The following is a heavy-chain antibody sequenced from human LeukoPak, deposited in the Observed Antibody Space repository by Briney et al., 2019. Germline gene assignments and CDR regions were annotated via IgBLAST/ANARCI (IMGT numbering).Heavy chain of an antibody. Sequence: PGRSLRLSCAASGFTFSSYGMHWVRQAPGKGLEWVAVISYDGSNKYYADSVKGRFTISRDNSKNTLYLQMNSLRAEDTAVYYCAKDFRFDCSGGSCYPYYSDYWGQGTLVTVSS. CDR3: AKDFRFDCSGGSCYPYYSDY. CDR2: ISYDGSNK. CDR1: GFTFSSYG. D-gene: IGHD2-15*01. J-gene: IGHJ4*02. V-gene: IGHV3-30*18.